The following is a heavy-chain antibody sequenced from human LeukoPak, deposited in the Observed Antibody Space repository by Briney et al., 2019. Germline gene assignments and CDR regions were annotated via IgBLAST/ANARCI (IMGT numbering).Heavy chain of an antibody. CDR1: GGSISSTSYY. D-gene: IGHD5-18*01. J-gene: IGHJ4*02. CDR3: ARRVGRGYSYGPNYFFDY. V-gene: IGHV4-39*01. Sequence: SETLSLTCTVSGGSISSTSYYWGWIRQPPGKGLERIGSIYYSGSTYYNPSLKSRVAMSVDTSRNQFSLKVTSVTAADTAVFYCARRVGRGYSYGPNYFFDYWGQGTLVTVSS. CDR2: IYYSGST.